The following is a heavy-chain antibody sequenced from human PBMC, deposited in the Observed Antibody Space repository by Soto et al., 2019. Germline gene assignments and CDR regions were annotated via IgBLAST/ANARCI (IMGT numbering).Heavy chain of an antibody. D-gene: IGHD2-15*01. CDR3: ARERRYCSGGSCYSAYFDY. J-gene: IGHJ4*02. V-gene: IGHV1-46*03. CDR1: GYTFTSYY. CDR2: INPSGGST. Sequence: GASVKVSCKASGYTFTSYYMHWVRQAPGQGLEWMGIINPSGGSTSYAQKFQGRVTMTRDTPTSTVYMELSSLRSEDTAVYYCARERRYCSGGSCYSAYFDYWGQGTLVTVSS.